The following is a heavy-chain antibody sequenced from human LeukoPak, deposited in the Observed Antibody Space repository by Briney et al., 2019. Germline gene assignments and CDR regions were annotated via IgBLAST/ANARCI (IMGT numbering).Heavy chain of an antibody. D-gene: IGHD5-18*01. CDR3: ASVIRYSYGYVDY. V-gene: IGHV3-7*01. J-gene: IGHJ4*02. CDR2: VKKDGSEK. Sequence: GGSLRLSCAASGFTFSNNWMTWVRQAPGKGLEWVASVKKDGSEKYYVDSVKGRFTISRDNAKNSLYLQMNSLRAEDTAVYYCASVIRYSYGYVDYWGQGTLVTVSS. CDR1: GFTFSNNW.